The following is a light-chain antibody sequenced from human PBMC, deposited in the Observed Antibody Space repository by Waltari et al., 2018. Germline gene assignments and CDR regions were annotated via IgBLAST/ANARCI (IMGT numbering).Light chain of an antibody. Sequence: DIVMTQSPDSLAVSLGERATINCKSSQSVLKSTNNQNRLAWYQQKPGQPPKLLIYWASTRQSGVPDRFSGSWSETDFTLTISNLQAEDAAIYYCEHYDSPPRTFGQGTRLEIK. CDR1: QSVLKSTNNQNR. CDR2: WAS. V-gene: IGKV4-1*01. CDR3: EHYDSPPRT. J-gene: IGKJ2*01.